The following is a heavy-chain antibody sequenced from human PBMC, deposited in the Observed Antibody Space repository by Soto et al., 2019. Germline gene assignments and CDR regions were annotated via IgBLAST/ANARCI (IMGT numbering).Heavy chain of an antibody. V-gene: IGHV3-30*18. Sequence: HPGGSLRLSCAASGFTFSSYGMHWVRQAPGKGLEWVAVISYDGSNKYYADSVKGRFTISSDNSKNTLYLQMNSLRAEDTAVYYCAKVLAHTGIDYWGQGTLVTVSS. J-gene: IGHJ4*02. CDR2: ISYDGSNK. CDR3: AKVLAHTGIDY. D-gene: IGHD3-3*01. CDR1: GFTFSSYG.